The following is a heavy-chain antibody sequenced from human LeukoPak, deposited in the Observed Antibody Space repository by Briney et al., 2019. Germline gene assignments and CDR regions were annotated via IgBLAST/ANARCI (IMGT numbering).Heavy chain of an antibody. CDR3: ARVALGRRWLQTSYYYGMDV. D-gene: IGHD5-24*01. Sequence: SVKVSCKASGGTFSSYAISWVRQAPGQGLEWMGGIIPIFGTANYAQKFQGRVAITADESTSTAYMELSSLRSEDTAVYYCARVALGRRWLQTSYYYGMDVWGQGTTVTVSS. V-gene: IGHV1-69*13. J-gene: IGHJ6*02. CDR1: GGTFSSYA. CDR2: IIPIFGTA.